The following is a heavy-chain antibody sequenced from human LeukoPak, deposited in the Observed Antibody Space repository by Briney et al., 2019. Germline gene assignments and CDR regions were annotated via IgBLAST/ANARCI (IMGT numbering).Heavy chain of an antibody. Sequence: GRSLRLSCAASGFTFSSYSMNWARQAPGKGLEWVSSISSSSSYIYYADSVKGRFTISRDNAKNSLYLQMNSLRAEDTAVYYCTKDTTVDYGDQGDYWGQGTLVTVSS. CDR2: ISSSSSYI. CDR3: TKDTTVDYGDQGDY. D-gene: IGHD4-17*01. CDR1: GFTFSSYS. V-gene: IGHV3-21*01. J-gene: IGHJ4*02.